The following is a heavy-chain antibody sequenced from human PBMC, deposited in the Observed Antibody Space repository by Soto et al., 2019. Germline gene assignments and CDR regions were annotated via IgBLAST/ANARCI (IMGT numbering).Heavy chain of an antibody. D-gene: IGHD6-19*01. CDR1: GGSFSGYY. Sequence: SETLSLTCAVYGGSFSGYYWSWIRQPPGKGLEWIGEINHSGSTNYNPSLKSLVILSVDTSKNPFSLKLTSVTAADTAVYYCARGHGSSGWNYYYYYMDVWGKGTTVTVSS. CDR2: INHSGST. V-gene: IGHV4-34*01. CDR3: ARGHGSSGWNYYYYYMDV. J-gene: IGHJ6*03.